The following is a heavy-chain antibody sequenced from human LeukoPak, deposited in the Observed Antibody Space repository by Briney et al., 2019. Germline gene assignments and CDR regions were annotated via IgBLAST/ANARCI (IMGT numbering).Heavy chain of an antibody. J-gene: IGHJ4*02. V-gene: IGHV3-74*01. CDR3: AREGDLFGVPISPEY. Sequence: GGSLRLSCAASGFTFSSYWMHWVRQAPGKGLVWVSRINTDGSSTSYADSVRGRFTISRDNAKNTLYLQMNSLRAEDTAVYYCAREGDLFGVPISPEYWGQGTLVTVSS. D-gene: IGHD3-3*01. CDR2: INTDGSST. CDR1: GFTFSSYW.